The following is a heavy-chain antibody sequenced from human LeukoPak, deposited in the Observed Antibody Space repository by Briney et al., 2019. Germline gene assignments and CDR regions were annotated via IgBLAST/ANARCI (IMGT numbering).Heavy chain of an antibody. V-gene: IGHV4-39*01. Sequence: SETLSLTCTVFGGSISSSYYWGWIRQPPGKGLEWIVSIYYSGSTYYNASLKSRVTISVDTSKNQFSLKLSSVTAADTTVYFCARHVLLGNYPDYFDSWGQGTLVTVSS. CDR2: IYYSGST. J-gene: IGHJ4*02. CDR3: ARHVLLGNYPDYFDS. CDR1: GGSISSSYY. D-gene: IGHD1-7*01.